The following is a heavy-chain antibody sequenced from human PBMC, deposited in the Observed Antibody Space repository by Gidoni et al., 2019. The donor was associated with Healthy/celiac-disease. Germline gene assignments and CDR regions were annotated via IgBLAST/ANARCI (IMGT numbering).Heavy chain of an antibody. CDR3: ARGRAYYDSSGYYYRRGGYFDY. CDR2: INHSGST. CDR1: GGSFSGYS. J-gene: IGHJ4*02. V-gene: IGHV4-34*01. D-gene: IGHD3-22*01. Sequence: QVQLQQWGAGLLKPSETLSLTCAVYGGSFSGYSWRGIRHPPGKGLVWIGEINHSGSTNYTPSLKSRVNISVDTSKNQFSLTLRSVTAADTAVYYWARGRAYYDSSGYYYRRGGYFDYWGQGTLVTVSS.